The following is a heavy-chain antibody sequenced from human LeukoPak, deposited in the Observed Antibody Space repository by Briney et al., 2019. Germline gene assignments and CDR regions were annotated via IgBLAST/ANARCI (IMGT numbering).Heavy chain of an antibody. J-gene: IGHJ6*02. CDR1: GGTFSSYA. Sequence: SVKVSCKASGGTFSSYAISWVRQAPGQGLEWMGGIIPIFGTANYAQKFQGRVTITTDESTSTAYMELSSLRSEDTAVYYCARVRIVVVPAARYYYYGMDVWGQGTTVTVSS. D-gene: IGHD2-2*01. CDR3: ARVRIVVVPAARYYYYGMDV. V-gene: IGHV1-69*05. CDR2: IIPIFGTA.